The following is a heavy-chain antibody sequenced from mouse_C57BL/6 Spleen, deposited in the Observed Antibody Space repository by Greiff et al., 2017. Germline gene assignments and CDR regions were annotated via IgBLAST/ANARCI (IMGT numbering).Heavy chain of an antibody. Sequence: QVQLKQSGAELARPGASVKLSCKASGYTFTSYGISWVKQRTGQGLEWIGEIYPRSGNTYYNEKFKGKATLTADKSSSTAYMEFRSLTSEDSAVYFCARSSNYDEAMDYWGQGTSVTVSS. CDR3: ARSSNYDEAMDY. D-gene: IGHD2-4*01. V-gene: IGHV1-81*01. CDR2: IYPRSGNT. CDR1: GYTFTSYG. J-gene: IGHJ4*01.